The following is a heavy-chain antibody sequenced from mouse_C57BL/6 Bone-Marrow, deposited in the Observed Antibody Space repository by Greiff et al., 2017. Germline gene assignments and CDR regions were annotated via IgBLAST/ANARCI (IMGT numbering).Heavy chain of an antibody. J-gene: IGHJ3*01. Sequence: QVQLQQPGAELVRPGSSVKLSCKASGYTFTSYWMHWVKQRPIQGLEWIGNIDPSDSETHYNQKFKDKATLTVDKSSSTAYMQLSSLTSEDSAVYYCARGGWLLRVWFAYWGQGTLVTVSA. CDR2: IDPSDSET. CDR1: GYTFTSYW. V-gene: IGHV1-52*01. CDR3: ARGGWLLRVWFAY. D-gene: IGHD2-3*01.